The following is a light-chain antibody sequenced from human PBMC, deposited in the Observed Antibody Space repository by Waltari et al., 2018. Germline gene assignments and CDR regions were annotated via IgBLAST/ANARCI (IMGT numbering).Light chain of an antibody. CDR3: QQYGTSSLS. V-gene: IGKV3-20*01. CDR2: HAS. J-gene: IGKJ4*01. Sequence: EIVLTQSPGTLSLSPGERATLSCRASQSLSNNYLAWYQQKPGQAPRRRIYHASSRTTGIPDRFGGSGSGTDFTLSISRVEPEDFAVYYCQQYGTSSLSFGGGTKVEIK. CDR1: QSLSNNY.